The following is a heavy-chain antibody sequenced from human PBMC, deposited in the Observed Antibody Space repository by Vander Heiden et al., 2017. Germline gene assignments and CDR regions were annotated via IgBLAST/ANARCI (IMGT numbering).Heavy chain of an antibody. CDR2: ISSSSSYI. CDR3: ARDLGGSGWARPFDI. J-gene: IGHJ3*02. Sequence: EVQLVESGGGLVKPGGSLRLSCVASGFTFRSYSMNWVRQAPGKGLEWVSSISSSSSYIFYADSVKGRFTISRDNAKNSLYLHMNSLGAEDTAVYDCARDLGGSGWARPFDIWGQGTMVTVSS. CDR1: GFTFRSYS. V-gene: IGHV3-21*01. D-gene: IGHD6-19*01.